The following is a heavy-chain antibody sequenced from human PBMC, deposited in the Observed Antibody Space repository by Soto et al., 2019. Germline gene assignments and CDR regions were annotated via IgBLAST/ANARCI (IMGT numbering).Heavy chain of an antibody. D-gene: IGHD1-1*01. J-gene: IGHJ4*02. CDR2: ISYDGSNK. V-gene: IGHV3-30*18. CDR1: GFTFSSYG. Sequence: QVQLVESGGGVVQPGRSLRLSCAASGFTFSSYGMHWVRQAPGKGLEWVAVISYDGSNKYYADSVKSRFTISRDNSKNTLYLQMNSLRAEDTAVYYCAKDHRSGFDYWGQGTLVTVSS. CDR3: AKDHRSGFDY.